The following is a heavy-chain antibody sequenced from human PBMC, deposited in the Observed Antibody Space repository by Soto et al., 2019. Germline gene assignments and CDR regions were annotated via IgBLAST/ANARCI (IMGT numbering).Heavy chain of an antibody. V-gene: IGHV3-33*08. J-gene: IGHJ4*02. Sequence: QVQLVESGGGVVQPGRSLRLSCAASGFTFRNHAMHWLRQAPGKGLEWVGLIWYDGTSKYYADSVKGRFTISRDNSKNTLYLEMNSLRVEDTAIYYCARDQGVVIIKDHWGQGTLVTVSS. CDR3: ARDQGVVIIKDH. CDR2: IWYDGTSK. CDR1: GFTFRNHA. D-gene: IGHD6-6*01.